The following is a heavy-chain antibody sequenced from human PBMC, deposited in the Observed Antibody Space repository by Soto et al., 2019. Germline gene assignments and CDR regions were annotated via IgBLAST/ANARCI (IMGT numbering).Heavy chain of an antibody. J-gene: IGHJ6*02. V-gene: IGHV1-69*12. CDR1: GGTFSSYA. Sequence: QVQLVQSGAEVKKPGSSVKVSCKASGGTFSSYAISWVRQAPGQGLEWMGGIIPIFGTANYAQKFQGRVTITADESTSTAYMELSSLRSEDTAVYYCAREPAGGDYVYYYYGMDVWGQGTTVAVSS. CDR2: IIPIFGTA. D-gene: IGHD4-17*01. CDR3: AREPAGGDYVYYYYGMDV.